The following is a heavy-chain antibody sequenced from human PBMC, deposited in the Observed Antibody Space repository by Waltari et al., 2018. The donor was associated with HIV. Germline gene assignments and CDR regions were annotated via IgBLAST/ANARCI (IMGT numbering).Heavy chain of an antibody. J-gene: IGHJ4*02. V-gene: IGHV4-39*07. CDR1: GGSISSSSYY. CDR2: IYYSGRT. CDR3: ARMLGYCSGGSCTLGDY. D-gene: IGHD2-15*01. Sequence: QLQLQESGPGLVKPSETLSLTCTVSGGSISSSSYYWGWIRQPPGKGLEWIGSIYYSGRTYYNPSLKSRVTISVDTSKNQFSLKLSSVTAADTAVYYCARMLGYCSGGSCTLGDYWGQGTLVTVSS.